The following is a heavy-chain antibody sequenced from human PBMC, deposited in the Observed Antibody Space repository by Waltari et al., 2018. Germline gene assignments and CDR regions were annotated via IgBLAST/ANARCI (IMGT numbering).Heavy chain of an antibody. CDR3: AKDRGYSYGPANGMDV. CDR2: ISGSGGST. Sequence: EVQLLESGGGLVQPGGSLRLSCAASGFTFSSYAMSWVRQAPGKGLGWVSAISGSGGSTYYADSVKGRFTISRDNSKNTLYLQMNSLRAEDTAVYYCAKDRGYSYGPANGMDVWGQGTTVTVSS. D-gene: IGHD5-18*01. V-gene: IGHV3-23*01. CDR1: GFTFSSYA. J-gene: IGHJ6*02.